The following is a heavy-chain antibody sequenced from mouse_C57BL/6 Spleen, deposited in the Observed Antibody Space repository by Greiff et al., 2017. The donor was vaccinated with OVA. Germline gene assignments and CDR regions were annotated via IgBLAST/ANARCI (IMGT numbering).Heavy chain of an antibody. CDR3: ARDPLDYSFAY. V-gene: IGHV1-82*01. CDR2: IYPGDGDT. CDR1: GYAFSSSW. D-gene: IGHD2-4*01. Sequence: QVQLQQSGPELVKPGASVKISCKASGYAFSSSWMNWVKQRPGKGLEWIGRIYPGDGDTNYNGKFKGKATLTADKSSSTAYMQLSSLTSEDSAVYFCARDPLDYSFAYWGQGTLVTVSA. J-gene: IGHJ3*01.